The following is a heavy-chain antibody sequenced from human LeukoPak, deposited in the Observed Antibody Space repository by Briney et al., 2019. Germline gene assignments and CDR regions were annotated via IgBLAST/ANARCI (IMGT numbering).Heavy chain of an antibody. Sequence: SETLSLTCTVSGGSISSSSYYWGWIRQPPGKGLEWIGSIYYSGSTYYNPSLKSRVTISVDTSKNQFSLKLSSVTAADTAVYYCARDLLLWFGELLISDYWGQGTLVTVPS. D-gene: IGHD3-10*01. J-gene: IGHJ4*02. CDR3: ARDLLLWFGELLISDY. CDR1: GGSISSSSYY. V-gene: IGHV4-39*07. CDR2: IYYSGST.